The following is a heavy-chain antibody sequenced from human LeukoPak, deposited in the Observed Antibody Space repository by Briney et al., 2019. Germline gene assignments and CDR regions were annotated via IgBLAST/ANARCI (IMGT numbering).Heavy chain of an antibody. CDR1: GFTFSSYW. CDR2: IKQDGSEK. D-gene: IGHD2-15*01. V-gene: IGHV3-7*01. Sequence: GGSLRLSCAASGFTFSSYWITWVRQAPGKGLEWVANIKQDGSEKYYVDSVKGRFTISRDNAKNSLYLQMNSLRAEDTAVYYCVVLDIVVVVAASDAFDIWGQGTMVTVSS. CDR3: VVLDIVVVVAASDAFDI. J-gene: IGHJ3*02.